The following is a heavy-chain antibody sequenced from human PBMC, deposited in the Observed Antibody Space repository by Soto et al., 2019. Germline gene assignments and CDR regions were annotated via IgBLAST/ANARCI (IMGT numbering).Heavy chain of an antibody. CDR3: ARGGSLRCGDLLYYYYYMDV. CDR1: GGSFSGYY. J-gene: IGHJ6*03. D-gene: IGHD3-10*01. CDR2: INHSGST. Sequence: SETLSLTCAVYGGSFSGYYWSWIRQPPGKGLEWIGEINHSGSTNYNPSLKSRVTISVDTSKNQFSLKLSSVTAADTAVYYCARGGSLRCGDLLYYYYYMDVWGTGTTVNVSS. V-gene: IGHV4-34*01.